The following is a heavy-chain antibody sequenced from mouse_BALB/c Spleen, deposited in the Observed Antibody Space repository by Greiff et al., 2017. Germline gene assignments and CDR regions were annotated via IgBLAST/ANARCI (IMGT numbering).Heavy chain of an antibody. Sequence: EEHLVESGGGLVQPGGSLKLSCAASGFTFSSYSMSWVRQTPEKRLEWVAYISNGGGSTYYPDTVQGRFTISRDNAKNTLYLQMSSLKSEDTAMYYCSRNDVLLPIAYWGQGTLVTVSA. CDR2: ISNGGGST. CDR3: SRNDVLLPIAY. CDR1: GFTFSSYS. D-gene: IGHD2-3*01. J-gene: IGHJ3*01. V-gene: IGHV5-12-2*01.